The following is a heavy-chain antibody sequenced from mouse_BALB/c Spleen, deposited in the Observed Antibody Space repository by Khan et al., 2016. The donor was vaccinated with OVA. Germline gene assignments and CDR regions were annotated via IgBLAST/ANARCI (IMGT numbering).Heavy chain of an antibody. J-gene: IGHJ3*01. D-gene: IGHD1-1*01. V-gene: IGHV5-6*01. CDR1: GFTFSTYG. CDR2: VSTGGSYT. CDR3: TRRAYYYDSEGFAY. Sequence: EVRGVESGGDLVKPGGSLKLSCAASGFTFSTYGMSWVRQTPDKRLEWVATVSTGGSYTYYPDSVKGRFTISRDNAKNTLYLQLSGLKSEDTAMFYCTRRAYYYDSEGFAYWGQGTLVTVSA.